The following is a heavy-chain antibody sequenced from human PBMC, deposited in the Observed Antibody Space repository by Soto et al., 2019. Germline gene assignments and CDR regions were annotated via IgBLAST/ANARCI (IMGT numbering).Heavy chain of an antibody. Sequence: GESLKISCKGSGYSFTSYWISWVRQMPGKGLEWMGRIDPSDSYTNYSPSFQGHVTISADKSISTAYLQWSSLKASDTAMYYCASTYCGGDCPEGGMDVWGQGPTVTVSS. D-gene: IGHD2-21*02. CDR2: IDPSDSYT. J-gene: IGHJ6*02. V-gene: IGHV5-10-1*01. CDR3: ASTYCGGDCPEGGMDV. CDR1: GYSFTSYW.